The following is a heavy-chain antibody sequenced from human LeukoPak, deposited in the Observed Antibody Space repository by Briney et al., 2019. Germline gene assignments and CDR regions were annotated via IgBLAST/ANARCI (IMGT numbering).Heavy chain of an antibody. Sequence: SQTLSLTCAVSGGSISSGGYSWSWIRQPPGKGLEWIGYIYHSGSTYYNPSLKSRVTLSVDRSKNQFSLKLSSVTAADTAVYYCASSMVRGVIANWGQGTLVTVSS. J-gene: IGHJ4*02. CDR3: ASSMVRGVIAN. CDR1: GGSISSGGYS. D-gene: IGHD3-10*01. V-gene: IGHV4-30-2*01. CDR2: IYHSGST.